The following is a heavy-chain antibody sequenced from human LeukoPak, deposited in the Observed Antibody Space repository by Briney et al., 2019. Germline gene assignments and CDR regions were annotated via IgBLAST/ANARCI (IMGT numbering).Heavy chain of an antibody. CDR1: GYTFSRYN. V-gene: IGHV1-69*13. J-gene: IGHJ3*02. D-gene: IGHD7-27*01. CDR2: IIPIFGTA. Sequence: ASVKVSCKASGYTFSRYNINWVRQAPGQGLEWMGGIIPIFGTANYAQKFQGRVTITADESTSTAYMELSSLRSEDTAVYYCASELGLSYAFDIWGQGTMVTVSS. CDR3: ASELGLSYAFDI.